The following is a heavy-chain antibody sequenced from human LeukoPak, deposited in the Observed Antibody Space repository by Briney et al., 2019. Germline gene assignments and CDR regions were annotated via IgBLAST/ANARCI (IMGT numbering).Heavy chain of an antibody. D-gene: IGHD2-2*01. CDR3: ARAGYCSSTSCYYYYYMDV. CDR2: MNPNSGNT. J-gene: IGHJ6*03. Sequence: ASVKVSCKASGYTFTGYYMHWVRQAPGQGLEWMGWMNPNSGNTGYAQKFQGRVTITRNTSISTAYMELSSLRSEDTAVYYCARAGYCSSTSCYYYYYMDVWGKGTTVTVSS. CDR1: GYTFTGYY. V-gene: IGHV1-8*03.